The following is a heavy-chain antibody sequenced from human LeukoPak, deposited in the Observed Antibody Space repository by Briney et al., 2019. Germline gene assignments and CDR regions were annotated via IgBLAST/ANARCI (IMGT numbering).Heavy chain of an antibody. D-gene: IGHD2-2*01. CDR3: ARLSADSSSSRGFDY. J-gene: IGHJ4*02. Sequence: PSETLSLTCTVSGGSINNYYWTWIRQPAGKGLEWIGRIYTSGSTNYNPSLKSRVAMSVDTSKNQFSLKLSSVTAADTAVYYCARLSADSSSSRGFDYWGQGTLVTVSS. V-gene: IGHV4-4*07. CDR2: IYTSGST. CDR1: GGSINNYY.